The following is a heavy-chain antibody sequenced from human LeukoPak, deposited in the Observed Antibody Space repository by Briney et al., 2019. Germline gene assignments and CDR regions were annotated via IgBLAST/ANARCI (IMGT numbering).Heavy chain of an antibody. CDR1: GGSFSGYY. CDR3: ARNTRGSDY. Sequence: SETLSLTCAVYGGSFSGYYWSWIRQPPGKGLEWIGEINHSGSTNYNPSLKSRVTISVDTSKNQFSLKLSSVTAADTAVYYCARNTRGSDYWGQGTLVTVFS. V-gene: IGHV4-34*01. J-gene: IGHJ4*02. CDR2: INHSGST. D-gene: IGHD1/OR15-1a*01.